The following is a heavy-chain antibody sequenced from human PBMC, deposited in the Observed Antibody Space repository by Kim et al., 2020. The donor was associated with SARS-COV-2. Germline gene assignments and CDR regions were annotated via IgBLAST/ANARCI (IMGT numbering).Heavy chain of an antibody. CDR1: GYTFTSYD. D-gene: IGHD3-10*01. CDR2: MNPNSGNT. V-gene: IGHV1-8*01. CDR3: ARVRAYGSGSYWFPSYYYYYYGMDV. J-gene: IGHJ6*02. Sequence: ASVKVSCKASGYTFTSYDINWVRQATGQGLEWMGWMNPNSGNTGYAQKFQGRVTMTRNTSISTAYMELSSLRSEDTAVYYCARVRAYGSGSYWFPSYYYYYYGMDVWGQGTTVTVSS.